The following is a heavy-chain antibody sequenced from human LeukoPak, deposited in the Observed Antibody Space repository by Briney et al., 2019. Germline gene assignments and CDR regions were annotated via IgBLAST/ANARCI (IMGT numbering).Heavy chain of an antibody. V-gene: IGHV4-39*01. Sequence: PSETLSLTCTVSGGSISSSSYYWVWIRQAPGKGLEWIGSIYHRGSTYYNPSLKSRVTISVDTSRNQFSLKLSSMTAADTAVYYCARSGLVGADFDYWGQGILVTVSS. CDR3: ARSGLVGADFDY. D-gene: IGHD1-26*01. CDR2: IYHRGST. J-gene: IGHJ4*02. CDR1: GGSISSSSYY.